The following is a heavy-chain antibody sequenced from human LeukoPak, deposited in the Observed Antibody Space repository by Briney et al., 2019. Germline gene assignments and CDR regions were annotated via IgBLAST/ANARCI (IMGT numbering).Heavy chain of an antibody. J-gene: IGHJ6*03. Sequence: SVKLSCTASGATFSSNAISWVRDGPGQGHEWMGGIITIFGTANYAQKFQGIVTSTTDESTSTVYRELSSLRSEDTDVYYCARHNAAVGIAGPQSYYYYYMDGWGKATTVSVSS. V-gene: IGHV1-69*05. CDR2: IITIFGTA. CDR3: ARHNAAVGIAGPQSYYYYYMDG. CDR1: GATFSSNA. D-gene: IGHD6-13*01.